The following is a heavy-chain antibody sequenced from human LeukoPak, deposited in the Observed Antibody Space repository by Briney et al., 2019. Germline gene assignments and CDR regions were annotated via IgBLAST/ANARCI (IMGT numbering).Heavy chain of an antibody. D-gene: IGHD3-10*01. CDR1: GYTFTGYY. Sequence: GASVKVSCKASGYTFTGYYIHWVRQAPGQGLEWMGRINPNSGGTNYAQKLQGRVTMTRDTSISTAYMELSRLRSDDTAVYYCARDRPLDADDYYGFYYFDHWGQGTLVTVSS. CDR3: ARDRPLDADDYYGFYYFDH. CDR2: INPNSGGT. J-gene: IGHJ4*02. V-gene: IGHV1-2*02.